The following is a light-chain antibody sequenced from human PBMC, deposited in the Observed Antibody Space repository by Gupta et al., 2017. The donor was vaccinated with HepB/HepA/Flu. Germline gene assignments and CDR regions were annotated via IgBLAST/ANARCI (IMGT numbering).Light chain of an antibody. CDR3: QAWDSSTVV. CDR2: QDS. Sequence: SYELTQPPSVSVSPGQTASITCSGDKLGHKYACWYQQKPGQSPVVVIYQDSKRPSGIPERFSGSNSGNTATLTISGTQAKDEADYYCQAWDSSTVVFGGGTKLTVL. V-gene: IGLV3-1*01. J-gene: IGLJ3*02. CDR1: KLGHKY.